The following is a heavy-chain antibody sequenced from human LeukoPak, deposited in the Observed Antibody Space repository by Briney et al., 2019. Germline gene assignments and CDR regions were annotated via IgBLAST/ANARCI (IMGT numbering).Heavy chain of an antibody. CDR1: VGTFSSYT. CDR3: ARALTQQPGFFDY. J-gene: IGHJ4*02. CDR2: IIPILGIA. V-gene: IGHV1-69*02. D-gene: IGHD6-13*01. Sequence: ASVKVSCKASVGTFSSYTISWVRQAPGQGLEWMGRIIPILGIANYAQKFQGRVTITADKSTSTAYMELSSLRSEDTAVYYCARALTQQPGFFDYWGQGTLVTVSS.